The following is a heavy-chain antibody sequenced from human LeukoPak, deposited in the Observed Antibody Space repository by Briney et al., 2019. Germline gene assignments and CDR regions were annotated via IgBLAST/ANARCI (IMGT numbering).Heavy chain of an antibody. V-gene: IGHV5-51*01. D-gene: IGHD6-19*01. CDR1: GYSFTSYW. CDR3: ARPNPPMYSSGWYPLDY. Sequence: GESLKISCKGSGYSFTSYWIGWVRQMPGKGLEWMGIIYPGDSDTRYSPSFQGQVTISADKSISTAYLQWSSLKASDTAMYYCARPNPPMYSSGWYPLDYWGQGTLVTVSS. J-gene: IGHJ4*02. CDR2: IYPGDSDT.